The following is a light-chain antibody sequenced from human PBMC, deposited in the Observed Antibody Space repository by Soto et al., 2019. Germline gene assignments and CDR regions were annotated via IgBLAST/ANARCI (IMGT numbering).Light chain of an antibody. CDR1: SSDVGAYNY. V-gene: IGLV2-11*01. CDR3: CSYAGSSLWV. J-gene: IGLJ3*02. Sequence: QSALTQPRSVSGSPGQSVTISCTGTSSDVGAYNYVSWYQHHPGKAPKLVIYDVTKRPSGVPDRFAGSKSGNTASLTISGLQAEDEADYYCCSYAGSSLWVFGGWTKLTVL. CDR2: DVT.